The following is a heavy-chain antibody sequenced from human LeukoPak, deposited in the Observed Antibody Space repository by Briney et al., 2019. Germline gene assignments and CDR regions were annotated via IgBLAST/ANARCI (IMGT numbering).Heavy chain of an antibody. CDR3: ARTQTYYDFWSGYSPFDY. CDR2: INHSGST. V-gene: IGHV4-34*01. D-gene: IGHD3-3*01. Sequence: IPSETLSLTCAVYGGSFSGYYWSWIRQPPGKGLEWIGEINHSGSTNYNPSLKSRVTISVGTSKNQFSLKLSSVTAADTAVYYCARTQTYYDFWSGYSPFDYWGQGTLVTVSS. J-gene: IGHJ4*02. CDR1: GGSFSGYY.